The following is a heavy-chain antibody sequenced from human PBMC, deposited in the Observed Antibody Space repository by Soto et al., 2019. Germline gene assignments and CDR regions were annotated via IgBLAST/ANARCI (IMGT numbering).Heavy chain of an antibody. V-gene: IGHV4-39*01. D-gene: IGHD3-22*01. CDR2: IYYSGST. J-gene: IGHJ6*02. CDR1: GVSISSSSYY. Sequence: PSETLSLTCTVSGVSISSSSYYWGWIRQPPGKGLEWIGSIYYSGSTYYNPSLKSRVTISVDTSKNQFSLKLSSVTAADTAVYYCARRGYYDSSGYLNGMDVWGQGTTVTVSS. CDR3: ARRGYYDSSGYLNGMDV.